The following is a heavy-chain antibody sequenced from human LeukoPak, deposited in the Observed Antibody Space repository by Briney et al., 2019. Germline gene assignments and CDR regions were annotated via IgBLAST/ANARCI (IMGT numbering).Heavy chain of an antibody. D-gene: IGHD1-26*01. CDR2: MYTLGNT. CDR3: AGYGGRYPYYMDV. Sequence: GGSLRLSCAGTGFSFSTNYMSWVRQAPGKGLQWVSVMYTLGNTYYADSVKGRFTISRDNSKNTLYLQMNSLRAEDTAMYYCAGYGGRYPYYMDVWGKGTTVTISS. CDR1: GFSFSTNY. V-gene: IGHV3-66*01. J-gene: IGHJ6*03.